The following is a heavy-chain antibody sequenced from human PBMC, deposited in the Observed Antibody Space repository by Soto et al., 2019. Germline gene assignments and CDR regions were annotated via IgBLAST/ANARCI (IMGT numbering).Heavy chain of an antibody. CDR2: ISGSGSDS. CDR1: GFTFSTYA. V-gene: IGHV3-23*01. J-gene: IGHJ6*03. Sequence: EVQVLESGGGLVQPGGSLRLSCVASGFTFSTYAMNWVRQAPGKRLELVSGISGSGSDSYYADSVRGRFTISRDNSNNTLNLQMDSLRAEDTAIYYCTKPPRSYYYYMDVWGKGTTVTVSS. D-gene: IGHD3-10*01. CDR3: TKPPRSYYYYMDV.